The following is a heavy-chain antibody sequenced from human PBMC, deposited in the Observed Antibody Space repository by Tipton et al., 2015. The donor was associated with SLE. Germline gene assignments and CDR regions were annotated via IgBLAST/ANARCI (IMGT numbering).Heavy chain of an antibody. V-gene: IGHV4-61*10. CDR1: GGSISSGSYY. J-gene: IGHJ3*02. CDR2: IYYSGST. D-gene: IGHD2-15*01. CDR3: ARTQVDIVVVVAAGDAFDI. Sequence: TLSLTCTVSGGSISSGSYYWCWIRQPAGKGLEWIGYIYYSGSTNYNPSLKSRVTISVDTSKNQFSLKLSSVTAADTAVYYCARTQVDIVVVVAAGDAFDIWGQGTMVTVSS.